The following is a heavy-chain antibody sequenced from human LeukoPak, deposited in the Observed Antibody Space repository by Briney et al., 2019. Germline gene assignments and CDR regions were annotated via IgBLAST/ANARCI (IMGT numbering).Heavy chain of an antibody. CDR3: AKDVGKWESLHFFDY. D-gene: IGHD1-26*01. CDR1: GFTFSNYA. J-gene: IGHJ4*02. CDR2: IRGSGSDT. V-gene: IGHV3-23*01. Sequence: GGSLRLSCAASGFTFSNYAMSWVRQAPGKGLEWVSAIRGSGSDTYYADSVKGRFTISRDDSRNTLYLQMNSLRGDDTAVYYCAKDVGKWESLHFFDYWGQGTLVTVSS.